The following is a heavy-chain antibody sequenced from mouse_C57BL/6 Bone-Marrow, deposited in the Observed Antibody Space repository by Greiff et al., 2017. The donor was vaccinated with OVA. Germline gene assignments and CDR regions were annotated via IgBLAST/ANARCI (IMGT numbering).Heavy chain of an antibody. D-gene: IGHD2-5*01. Sequence: VQLQQSGAELVRPGASVKLSCTASGFNIKDDYMHWVKQRPEQGLEWIGWIDPENGDTEYASKFQGKATITADTSSNTAYLQLSSLTSEDTAVYYCTRGVTTVFDYWGRGTTLTVSS. V-gene: IGHV14-4*01. CDR2: IDPENGDT. J-gene: IGHJ2*01. CDR1: GFNIKDDY. CDR3: TRGVTTVFDY.